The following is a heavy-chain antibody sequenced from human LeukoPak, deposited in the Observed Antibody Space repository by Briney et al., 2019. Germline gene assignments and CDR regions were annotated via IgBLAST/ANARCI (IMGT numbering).Heavy chain of an antibody. CDR1: GFTFGTYS. J-gene: IGHJ4*02. V-gene: IGHV3-21*01. D-gene: IGHD3-10*01. CDR3: ARDAMVRGVPIDY. Sequence: GGSLRLSCAASGFTFGTYSMNWVRQAPGKGRKWVSCISSSSSYIYYADSVKGRFTISRDNAKNSLFLQMSSLRAEDTAVYYCARDAMVRGVPIDYWGQGTLVTVSS. CDR2: ISSSSSYI.